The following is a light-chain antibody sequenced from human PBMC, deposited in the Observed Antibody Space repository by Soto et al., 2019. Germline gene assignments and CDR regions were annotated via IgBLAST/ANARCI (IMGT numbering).Light chain of an antibody. CDR2: AAA. CDR3: QQYNSYS. CDR1: QNIRSY. J-gene: IGKJ1*01. Sequence: DIQMTQSPSSLSASAGDRVTSSCRASQNIRSYVNWYQQKAGKAPNLLIYAAASLQSGVPSRFRGFGAGTDFTLTITSLQAEDFATYYCQQYNSYSFGQGTKVDI. V-gene: IGKV1-39*01.